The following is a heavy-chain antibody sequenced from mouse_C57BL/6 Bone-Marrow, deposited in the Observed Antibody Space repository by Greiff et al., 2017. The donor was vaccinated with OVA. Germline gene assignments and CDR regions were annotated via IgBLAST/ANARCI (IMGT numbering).Heavy chain of an antibody. CDR1: GYTFTSYW. V-gene: IGHV1-50*01. CDR2: IDPSDSYT. J-gene: IGHJ3*01. Sequence: VQLQQPGAELVKPGASVKLSCKASGYTFTSYWMQWVKQRPGQGLEWIGEIDPSDSYTNYNQKFKGKATLTVDTSSNTAYMQLSSLTSEDSAVYYCALVYYDYDWFAYWGQGTLVTVSA. CDR3: ALVYYDYDWFAY. D-gene: IGHD2-4*01.